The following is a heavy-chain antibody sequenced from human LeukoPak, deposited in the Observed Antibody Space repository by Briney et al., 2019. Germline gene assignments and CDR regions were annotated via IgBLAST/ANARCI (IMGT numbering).Heavy chain of an antibody. Sequence: GESLKISCTGSGYSFISYWIGWVRQMPGKGLEWMGIIYPGDSDTRYSPSFQGQVTISVDKSISTAYLQWSSLKASDTAMYYCARLPGIVATIERYFDYWGQGTLVTVSS. D-gene: IGHD5-12*01. V-gene: IGHV5-51*01. CDR3: ARLPGIVATIERYFDY. CDR2: IYPGDSDT. CDR1: GYSFISYW. J-gene: IGHJ4*02.